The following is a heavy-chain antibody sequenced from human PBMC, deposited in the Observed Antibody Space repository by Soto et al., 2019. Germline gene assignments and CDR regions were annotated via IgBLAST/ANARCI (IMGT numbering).Heavy chain of an antibody. J-gene: IGHJ4*02. CDR3: AREASAVVSLDY. V-gene: IGHV1-2*02. CDR1: GYIFTAYS. Sequence: ASVKVSCKASGYIFTAYSMHWVRQAPGQGLEWLGWINPNSGDTIYAQKFQDKVTMTCDTSVSTAYLELSSLSSDDTALYYCAREASAVVSLDYWGQGTLVTVSS. CDR2: INPNSGDT. D-gene: IGHD2-15*01.